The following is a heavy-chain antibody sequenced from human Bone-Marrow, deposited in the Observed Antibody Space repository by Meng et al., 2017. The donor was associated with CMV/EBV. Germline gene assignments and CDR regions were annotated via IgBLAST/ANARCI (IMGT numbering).Heavy chain of an antibody. D-gene: IGHD2-15*01. CDR2: ISWNSGSI. Sequence: GGSLRLSCAASGFTFDDYAMHWVRQAPGKGLEWVSGISWNSGSIGYADSVKGRFTISRDNAKNSLYLQMNSLRAEDTAVYYCAREPRIRGAFDIWGQGTMVTVSS. V-gene: IGHV3-9*01. CDR1: GFTFDDYA. CDR3: AREPRIRGAFDI. J-gene: IGHJ3*02.